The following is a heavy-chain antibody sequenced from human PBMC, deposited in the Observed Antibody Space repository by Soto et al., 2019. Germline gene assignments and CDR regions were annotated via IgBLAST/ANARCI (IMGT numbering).Heavy chain of an antibody. V-gene: IGHV3-49*03. D-gene: IGHD3-10*01. J-gene: IGHJ3*02. CDR1: GFTFGDYA. Sequence: GGSLRLSCTASGFTFGDYAMSWFRQAPGKGLEWVGFIRSKAYGGTTEYAASVKGRFTISSDDSKSIAYLQMNSLKTEDTAVYYCTRDAVITMVRGVIITRTAFDIWGQGTMVTVSS. CDR3: TRDAVITMVRGVIITRTAFDI. CDR2: IRSKAYGGTT.